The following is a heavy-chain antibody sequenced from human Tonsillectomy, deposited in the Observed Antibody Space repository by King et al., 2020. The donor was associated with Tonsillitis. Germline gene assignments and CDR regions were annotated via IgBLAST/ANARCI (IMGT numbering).Heavy chain of an antibody. CDR3: AHRRGESGDDPGDD. Sequence: QQVPSGAEVKKPGASVKVSCKASGYTFTGYYVHWVRQAPGQGLEWMGWINPKSGGTHYAQKFMGRVNMTRDTSSGTGYMELSRLRSEDTAVFYCAHRRGESGDDPGDDWGQGTRVT. V-gene: IGHV1-2*02. CDR2: INPKSGGT. CDR1: GYTFTGYY. J-gene: IGHJ4*02. D-gene: IGHD5-12*01.